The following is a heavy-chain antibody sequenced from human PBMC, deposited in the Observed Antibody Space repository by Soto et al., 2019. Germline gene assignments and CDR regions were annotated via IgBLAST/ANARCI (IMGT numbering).Heavy chain of an antibody. D-gene: IGHD5-18*01. CDR1: GGSFSGYY. J-gene: IGHJ4*02. CDR3: ARGSWIQLWNHHYYFEY. CDR2: INHSGST. V-gene: IGHV4-34*01. Sequence: SETLSLTCAVYGGSFSGYYWSWIRQPPGKGLEWIGEINHSGSTNYNPSLKSRVTISVDTSKNQFSLKLSSVTAADTAVYYCARGSWIQLWNHHYYFEYWGQGTLVTVSS.